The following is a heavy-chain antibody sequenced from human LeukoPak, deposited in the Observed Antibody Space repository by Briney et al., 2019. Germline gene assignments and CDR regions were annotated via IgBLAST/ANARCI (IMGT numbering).Heavy chain of an antibody. V-gene: IGHV3-33*08. J-gene: IGHJ4*02. CDR3: AREVGRRYYFDY. CDR1: GFTFSTYG. D-gene: IGHD2-15*01. CDR2: LWYDGSNE. Sequence: PGGSLRLSCAASGFTFSTYGMHWVRQAPGKGLEWVAVLWYDGSNELYADSVKGRFTVSRDNSKNTLYLQMNSLRAEDTAVYYCAREVGRRYYFDYWGQGTLVTVSS.